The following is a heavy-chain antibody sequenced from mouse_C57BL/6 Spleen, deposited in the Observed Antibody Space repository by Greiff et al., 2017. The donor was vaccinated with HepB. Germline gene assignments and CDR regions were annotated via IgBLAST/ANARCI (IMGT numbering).Heavy chain of an antibody. Sequence: VKLMESGPELVKPGASVKISCKASGYSFTSYYIHWVKQRPGQGLEWIGWIYPGSGNTKYNEKFKGKATLTADTSSSTAYMQLSSLTSEDSAVYYCARGGYGSSYSYYFDYWGQGTTLTVSS. CDR2: IYPGSGNT. CDR1: GYSFTSYY. D-gene: IGHD1-1*01. V-gene: IGHV1-66*01. J-gene: IGHJ2*01. CDR3: ARGGYGSSYSYYFDY.